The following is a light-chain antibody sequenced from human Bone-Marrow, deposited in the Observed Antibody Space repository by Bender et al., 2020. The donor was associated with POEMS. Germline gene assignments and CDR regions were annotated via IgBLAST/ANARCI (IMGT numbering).Light chain of an antibody. Sequence: SYELTQPPSVSVSPGQTARITCSGDTLSKQYVYWYQRKPGQAPVLVIYKDTERPSGIPERFSGSSSGTTFTLTISEVQAEDEADYWCQSADNSVTSVLFGGGTRLSVL. J-gene: IGLJ2*01. CDR1: TLSKQY. CDR3: QSADNSVTSVL. V-gene: IGLV3-25*03. CDR2: KDT.